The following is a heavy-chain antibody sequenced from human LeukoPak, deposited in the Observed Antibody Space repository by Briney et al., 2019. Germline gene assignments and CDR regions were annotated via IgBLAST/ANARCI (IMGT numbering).Heavy chain of an antibody. CDR3: AKDRQGFGFGEQLDYYYMDV. Sequence: PGGSLRLSCVASEFTFSGYAMSWVRQVPGKGLEWVSVISGSSGSTYYADSVKGRFTISRDNSKNTLYLQINSLRAEDTAVYYCAKDRQGFGFGEQLDYYYMDVWGKGTTVTVSS. J-gene: IGHJ6*03. V-gene: IGHV3-23*01. CDR1: EFTFSGYA. CDR2: ISGSSGST. D-gene: IGHD3-10*01.